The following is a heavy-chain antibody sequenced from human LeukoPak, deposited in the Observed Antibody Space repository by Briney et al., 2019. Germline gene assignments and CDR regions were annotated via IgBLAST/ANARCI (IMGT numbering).Heavy chain of an antibody. J-gene: IGHJ4*02. D-gene: IGHD2-2*01. CDR2: ISAYNGNT. Sequence: ASVKVSCKASGYTYTSYGISWVRQAPGQGLEWMGRISAYNGNTNYAQKLQGRVTMTTDTSTSTAYMELRSLRSDDTAVYYCARDWDDGCSSTSCPSFDYWGQGTLVTVSS. V-gene: IGHV1-18*01. CDR1: GYTYTSYG. CDR3: ARDWDDGCSSTSCPSFDY.